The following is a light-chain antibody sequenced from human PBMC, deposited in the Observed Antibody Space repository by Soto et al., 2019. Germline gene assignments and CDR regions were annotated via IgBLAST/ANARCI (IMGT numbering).Light chain of an antibody. Sequence: QSALTQPASVSGSPGQSITISCTGTSSDVGGYNYVSWYQQHPGKAPKLMIYEVSNRPSGVSNRFSGSKSGNTASLTISGLQAEDEPDFYCSSYTSSSPHVVFGGGTKLTVL. CDR1: SSDVGGYNY. CDR3: SSYTSSSPHVV. V-gene: IGLV2-14*01. J-gene: IGLJ2*01. CDR2: EVS.